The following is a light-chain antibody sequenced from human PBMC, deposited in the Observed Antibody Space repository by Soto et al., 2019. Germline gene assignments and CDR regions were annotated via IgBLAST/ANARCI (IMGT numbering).Light chain of an antibody. J-gene: IGLJ1*01. CDR1: NIGSES. V-gene: IGLV3-21*02. Sequence: SYDLPQPPSVSVAPGQTARIACGGNNIGSESVHWYQQKPGQAPVLVVYDDSDRPSGIPERFSGSKSGNTATLTITRVEAGDEADYYCQLWDKSNDRYVFGTGTKVTVL. CDR2: DDS. CDR3: QLWDKSNDRYV.